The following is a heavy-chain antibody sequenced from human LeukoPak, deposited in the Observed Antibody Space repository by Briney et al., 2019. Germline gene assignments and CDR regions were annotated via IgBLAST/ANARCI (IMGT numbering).Heavy chain of an antibody. Sequence: GGSLRLSCAASGFTFSNYALHWVRQAPGKGLEWVAVISHDGSNKYNADSVKGRFTISRDNSKNTLHLQMNSLRAEDTAVYYCARRNGDPPHPPYYYYYMDVWGKGTTVTISS. V-gene: IGHV3-30*04. CDR2: ISHDGSNK. CDR3: ARRNGDPPHPPYYYYYMDV. CDR1: GFTFSNYA. J-gene: IGHJ6*03. D-gene: IGHD4-17*01.